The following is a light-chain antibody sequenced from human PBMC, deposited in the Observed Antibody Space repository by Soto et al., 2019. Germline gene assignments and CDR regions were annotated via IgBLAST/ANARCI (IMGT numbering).Light chain of an antibody. CDR2: WAS. Sequence: DIVMTQSADSLAVSLGERATINCKSSQNILYSSNNNNYLAWYQQKPGQPPKLLIYWASTRESGVPDRFSGSGSGTDFTLTISSLQAEDVAVYYCQQYYSTPQTFGQGTKVEIK. V-gene: IGKV4-1*01. J-gene: IGKJ1*01. CDR1: QNILYSSNNNNY. CDR3: QQYYSTPQT.